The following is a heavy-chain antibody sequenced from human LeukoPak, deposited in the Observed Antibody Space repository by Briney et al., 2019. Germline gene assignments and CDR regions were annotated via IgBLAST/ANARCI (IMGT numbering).Heavy chain of an antibody. V-gene: IGHV3-23*01. CDR3: GGSAAHYYYMDV. D-gene: IGHD2-2*01. CDR1: GFTFSSCA. CDR2: ISGSGGST. Sequence: GGSLRLSCAASGFTFSSCAMSWVRQAPGKGLEWVSAISGSGGSTYYADSAKGRFTISRDNSKSTLYLQMNSLRAEDTAVYYCGGSAAHYYYMDVWGKGTTVTVSS. J-gene: IGHJ6*03.